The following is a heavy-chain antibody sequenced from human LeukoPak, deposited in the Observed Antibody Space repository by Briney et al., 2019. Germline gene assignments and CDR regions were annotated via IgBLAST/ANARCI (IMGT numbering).Heavy chain of an antibody. V-gene: IGHV3-23*01. CDR3: ARSGEFYYYYMDV. J-gene: IGHJ6*03. CDR2: ISGSGDST. CDR1: GFTFSNYA. Sequence: GGSLRLSCAASGFTFSNYAMRWVRQAPGKGLEWVSGISGSGDSTYYADSVKGRFTISRDNSKNTLYLQMNSLRAEDTGVYYCARSGEFYYYYMDVWGKGTTVTISS. D-gene: IGHD3-10*01.